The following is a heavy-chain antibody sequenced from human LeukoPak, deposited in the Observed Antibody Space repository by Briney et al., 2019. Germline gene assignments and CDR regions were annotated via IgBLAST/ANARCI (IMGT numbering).Heavy chain of an antibody. CDR1: GFTFSRYG. J-gene: IGHJ4*02. D-gene: IGHD3-9*01. Sequence: PGGSLRLSCAVSGFTFSRYGMHWVRQTPGKGLEWVALISYDGGNKDYVDSVKGRFTVSRDNSRNTLYLQMNSLRPEDTAVYYCAKDRSTYNVLIGYQDYWGQGTPVTVSS. CDR2: ISYDGGNK. CDR3: AKDRSTYNVLIGYQDY. V-gene: IGHV3-30*02.